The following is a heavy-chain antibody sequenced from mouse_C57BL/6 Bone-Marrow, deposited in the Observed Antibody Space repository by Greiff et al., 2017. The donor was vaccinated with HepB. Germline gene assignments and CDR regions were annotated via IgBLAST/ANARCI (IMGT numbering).Heavy chain of an antibody. J-gene: IGHJ1*03. D-gene: IGHD1-1*01. V-gene: IGHV5-12*01. CDR1: GFTFSDYY. CDR3: ARHQFSHYYGSRYWYFDV. CDR2: ISNGGGST. Sequence: EVNVVESGGGLVQPGGSLKLSCAASGFTFSDYYMYWVRQTPEKRLEWVADISNGGGSTYYPDTVKGRFTISRDNAKNTLYLQMSRLKSEDTAMYYCARHQFSHYYGSRYWYFDVWGTGTTVTVSS.